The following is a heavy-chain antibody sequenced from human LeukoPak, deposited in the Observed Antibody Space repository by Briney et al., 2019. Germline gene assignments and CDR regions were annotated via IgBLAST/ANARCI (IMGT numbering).Heavy chain of an antibody. D-gene: IGHD3-22*01. Sequence: GASVKVSCKASGYTFTSYYMHWVRQAPGQGLEWMGIINPSGGSTSYAQKFQGRVTMTRDTSTSTVYMELSSPRSEDTAVYYCARDPSGYYDSSGFNINYYFDYWGQGTLVTVSS. CDR3: ARDPSGYYDSSGFNINYYFDY. CDR2: INPSGGST. CDR1: GYTFTSYY. J-gene: IGHJ4*02. V-gene: IGHV1-46*01.